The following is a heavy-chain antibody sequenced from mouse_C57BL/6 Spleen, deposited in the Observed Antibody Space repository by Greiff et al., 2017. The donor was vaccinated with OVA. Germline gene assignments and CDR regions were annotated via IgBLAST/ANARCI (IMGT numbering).Heavy chain of an antibody. J-gene: IGHJ4*01. CDR3: ARWLLRAYYAMDY. CDR2: IDPSDSYT. V-gene: IGHV1-69*01. D-gene: IGHD2-3*01. Sequence: VQLQQSGAELVMPGASVKLSCKASGYTFTSYWMHWVKQRPGQGLEWIGEIDPSDSYTNYNQKFKGKSTLTVDKSSSTAYMQLSSLTSEDSAVYYCARWLLRAYYAMDYWGQGTSVTVSS. CDR1: GYTFTSYW.